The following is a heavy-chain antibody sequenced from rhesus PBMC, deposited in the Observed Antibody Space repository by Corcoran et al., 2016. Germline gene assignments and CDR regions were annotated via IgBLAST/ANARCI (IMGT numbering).Heavy chain of an antibody. Sequence: QVQLQESGPGLVKPSETLSLTCAVSGGSISSGYYYWSWIRQPPGKGLEWIGYIYGNSARTNYNPSLKNRVTISKDTSKNQFSLKLSSVTAADTAVYYCARGGFSGTNREDSWGQGVVVTVSS. CDR3: ARGGFSGTNREDS. CDR2: IYGNSART. J-gene: IGHJ6*01. D-gene: IGHD5-42*01. CDR1: GGSISSGYYY. V-gene: IGHV4S17*01.